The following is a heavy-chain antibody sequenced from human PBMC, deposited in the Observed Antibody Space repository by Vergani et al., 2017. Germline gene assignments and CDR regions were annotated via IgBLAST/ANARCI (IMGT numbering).Heavy chain of an antibody. CDR1: GGSISSGGYS. Sequence: QLQLQESGSGLVKPSQTLSLTCAVSGGSISSGGYSWSWIRQPPGKGLEWIGYIYHSGSTYYNPSLKSRVTISVDTSKNQFSLKLSSVTAADTAVYYCARRCYYDSSGYYCAFDIWGQGTMVTVSS. D-gene: IGHD3-22*01. CDR2: IYHSGST. V-gene: IGHV4-30-2*05. J-gene: IGHJ3*02. CDR3: ARRCYYDSSGYYCAFDI.